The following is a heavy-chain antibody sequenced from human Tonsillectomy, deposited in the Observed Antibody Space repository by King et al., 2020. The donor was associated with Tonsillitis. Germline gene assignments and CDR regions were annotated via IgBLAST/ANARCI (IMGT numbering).Heavy chain of an antibody. J-gene: IGHJ4*02. CDR3: ARSLFSITGAGRYFDY. CDR2: IYQSGST. V-gene: IGHV4-38-2*01. D-gene: IGHD6-13*01. CDR1: AYSISTGKW. Sequence: VQLQESGPGLVKPSETLSLTCGVSAYSISTGKWWGWVRQPPGKGLEWIGSIYQSGSTDYNPSLKSRVTILVDTSKNQFSLKLTSVTAADTAVYYCARSLFSITGAGRYFDYWGQGTLVTVSS.